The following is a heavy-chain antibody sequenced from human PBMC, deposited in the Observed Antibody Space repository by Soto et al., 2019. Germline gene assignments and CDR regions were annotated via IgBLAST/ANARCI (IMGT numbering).Heavy chain of an antibody. CDR1: GYAFSSYD. J-gene: IGHJ3*02. D-gene: IGHD2-15*01. CDR2: VNPRSGNT. Sequence: QVQLVQSGADVKKPGASVKLSCKASGYAFSSYDINWVRQATGQGLEWMGWVNPRSGNTGYAQKFQGRLTMTRDTSITTAYMELSSLTSEATDVYYCAREWSGRSCDLDNTLDIWGQGTMITVFS. V-gene: IGHV1-8*01. CDR3: AREWSGRSCDLDNTLDI.